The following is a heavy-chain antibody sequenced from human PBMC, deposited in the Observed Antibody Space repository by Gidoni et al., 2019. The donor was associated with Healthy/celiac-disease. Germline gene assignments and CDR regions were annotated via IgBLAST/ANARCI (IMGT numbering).Heavy chain of an antibody. CDR1: GGSFSGYY. V-gene: IGHV4-34*01. CDR2: INHSGST. Sequence: QVQLQQWGAGLLKPSETLSLTCAVYGGSFSGYYWSWIRQPPGKGLEWIGEINHSGSTNYNPSLKSRVTISVDTSKNQFSLKLSSVTAADTAVYYCARVLTRNDGSGSYYTFDYWGQGTLVTVSS. D-gene: IGHD3-10*01. J-gene: IGHJ4*02. CDR3: ARVLTRNDGSGSYYTFDY.